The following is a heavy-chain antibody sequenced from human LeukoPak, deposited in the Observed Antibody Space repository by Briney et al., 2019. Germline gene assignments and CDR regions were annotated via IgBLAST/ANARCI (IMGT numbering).Heavy chain of an antibody. Sequence: PGGSLRLSCAAAEFTFSDNYMSWIRQAPGKGLEWVSCISSVGNTIYYADSLKGRFTISRDNAKSSRYLQMNSMRAEDTGVYYCARAQLTYYYYYMDVWGKGTTVSVSS. V-gene: IGHV3-11*01. CDR2: ISSVGNTI. CDR3: ARAQLTYYYYYMDV. CDR1: EFTFSDNY. J-gene: IGHJ6*03. D-gene: IGHD5-24*01.